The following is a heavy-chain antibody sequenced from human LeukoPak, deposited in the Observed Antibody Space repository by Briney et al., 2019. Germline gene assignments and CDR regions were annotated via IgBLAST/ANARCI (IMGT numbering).Heavy chain of an antibody. CDR2: ISSFSGTI. Sequence: GGSLRLSCVASRITFSSYSMNWVRQAPGKGLEWVSYISSFSGTINYADSVKGRFTISRDNAKNSLYLQMNSLRAEDTAVYYCARSELGYNYHYMDVWGKGTTVTVSS. CDR1: RITFSSYS. V-gene: IGHV3-48*01. J-gene: IGHJ6*03. D-gene: IGHD7-27*01. CDR3: ARSELGYNYHYMDV.